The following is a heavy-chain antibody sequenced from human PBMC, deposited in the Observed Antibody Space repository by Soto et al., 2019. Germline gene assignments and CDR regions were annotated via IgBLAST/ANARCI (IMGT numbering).Heavy chain of an antibody. D-gene: IGHD3-10*01. CDR3: ARGDYYGSGSYFVDYGMDV. CDR1: GGSISSYY. V-gene: IGHV4-59*01. Sequence: SETLSLTCTVSGGSISSYYWSWIRQPPGKGLEWIGYIYYSGSTNYNPSLKSRVTISVDTSKNQFSLKLSSVTVADTAVYYCARGDYYGSGSYFVDYGMDVWGQGTTVTVSS. J-gene: IGHJ6*02. CDR2: IYYSGST.